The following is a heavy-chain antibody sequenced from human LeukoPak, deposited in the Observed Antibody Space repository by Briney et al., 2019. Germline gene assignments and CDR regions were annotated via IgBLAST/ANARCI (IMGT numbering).Heavy chain of an antibody. CDR1: GFAFSSYS. CDR3: ARANPATTVSTFDY. D-gene: IGHD4-11*01. V-gene: IGHV3-21*01. J-gene: IGHJ4*02. CDR2: ISSSSSYI. Sequence: GGSLRLSCAASGFAFSSYSMNLVREAPGKRLEWVSSISSSSSYIYYADSVKGRFTISRDNAKNSLYLQMNSLRAEDTAVYYSARANPATTVSTFDYWGQGTLVTVSS.